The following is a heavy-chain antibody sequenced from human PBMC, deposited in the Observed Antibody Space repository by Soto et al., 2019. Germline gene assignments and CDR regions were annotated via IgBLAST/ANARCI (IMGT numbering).Heavy chain of an antibody. CDR2: ISDAGSTT. CDR3: HSSVVITHTVGLDY. D-gene: IGHD2-21*01. Sequence: PGGSLRLSCAASGFNFKKYWMHWVRQSPGKGLEWVSRISDAGSTTTYADSVKGRFTISRDKAKNTLFLQMNSLRAEDTAVYYCHSSVVITHTVGLDYWGQGRQVTVSS. J-gene: IGHJ4*02. V-gene: IGHV3-74*01. CDR1: GFNFKKYW.